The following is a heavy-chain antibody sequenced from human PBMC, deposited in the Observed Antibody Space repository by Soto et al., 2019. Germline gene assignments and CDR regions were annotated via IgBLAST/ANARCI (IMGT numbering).Heavy chain of an antibody. CDR2: INHSGHT. CDR1: GDSIINGYY. CDR3: ARGLRYYGSGSHYGLDV. J-gene: IGHJ6*02. D-gene: IGHD3-10*01. V-gene: IGHV4-38-2*02. Sequence: SETLSLTCSVSGDSIINGYYWAWIRQPPGKGLEWIGEINHSGHTSYNPSLKSRVTISVDTSKNQFSLKLSSVTAADTAVYYCARGLRYYGSGSHYGLDVWGHGTTVTVSS.